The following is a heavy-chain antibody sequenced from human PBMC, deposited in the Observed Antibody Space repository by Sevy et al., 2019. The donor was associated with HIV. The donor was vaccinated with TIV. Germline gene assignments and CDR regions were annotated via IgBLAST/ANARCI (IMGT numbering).Heavy chain of an antibody. J-gene: IGHJ6*02. V-gene: IGHV3-21*01. CDR1: GFTFSSYS. D-gene: IGHD3-16*02. CDR2: ISSSSSYI. Sequence: GGSLRLSCAASGFTFSSYSMNWVRQAPGKGLEWVSSISSSSSYIYYADSVKGRFTISRHNAKNSLYLQMNSLRAEDTAVYYWAREPPPPGYDYIWGSYRVYYYYGMDVWGQGTTVTVSS. CDR3: AREPPPPGYDYIWGSYRVYYYYGMDV.